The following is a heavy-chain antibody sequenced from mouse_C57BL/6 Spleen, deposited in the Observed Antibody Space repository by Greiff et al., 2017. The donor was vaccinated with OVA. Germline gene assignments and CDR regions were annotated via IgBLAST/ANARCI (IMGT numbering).Heavy chain of an antibody. CDR3: ARSEVYGRYFDV. V-gene: IGHV1-69*01. D-gene: IGHD1-1*01. CDR2: IDPSDSYT. CDR1: GYTFTSYW. Sequence: VQLQQPGAELVMPGASVKLSCKASGYTFTSYWMHWVKQRPGQGLEWIGEIDPSDSYTNYNQKFKGKSTLTVDKSSSTAYMQLSSLTSEDSAVYYCARSEVYGRYFDVWGTGTTVTVSS. J-gene: IGHJ1*03.